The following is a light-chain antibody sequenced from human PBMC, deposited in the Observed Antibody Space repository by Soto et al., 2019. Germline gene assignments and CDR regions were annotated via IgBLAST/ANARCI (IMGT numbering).Light chain of an antibody. J-gene: IGKJ1*01. CDR1: QSVDSTF. CDR3: QQYMSSVT. V-gene: IGKV3-20*01. Sequence: EIVLTQSPGSLSLSPGERATLSCRANQSVDSTFFAWYQKKPGQAPMLLIYGASKRATGVPARFSGSGSESDFTLTISRLEPEDFAVYYCQQYMSSVTFGQGTKVEI. CDR2: GAS.